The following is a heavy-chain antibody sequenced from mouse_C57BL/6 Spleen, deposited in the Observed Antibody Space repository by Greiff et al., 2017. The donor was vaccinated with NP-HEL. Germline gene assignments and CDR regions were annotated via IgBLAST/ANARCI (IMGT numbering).Heavy chain of an antibody. D-gene: IGHD3-1*01. J-gene: IGHJ4*01. Sequence: VQLQQSGPELVKPGASVKISCKASGYAFSSSWMNWVKQRPGKGLEWIGRIYPGDGDTNYNGKFKGKATLTADKSSSTAYMQLSSLTSEDSAVYFCARSGGGPEGMDYWGQGTSVTVSS. CDR2: IYPGDGDT. CDR1: GYAFSSSW. CDR3: ARSGGGPEGMDY. V-gene: IGHV1-82*01.